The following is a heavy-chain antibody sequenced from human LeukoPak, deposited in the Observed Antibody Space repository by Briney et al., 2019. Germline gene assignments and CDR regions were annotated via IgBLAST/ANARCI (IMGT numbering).Heavy chain of an antibody. V-gene: IGHV3-30-3*01. CDR1: GFTFSSYA. CDR2: ISYDGSNK. CDR3: AREAYYYDSSGYLPVPADY. D-gene: IGHD3-22*01. J-gene: IGHJ4*02. Sequence: GGSLRLSCAASGFTFSSYALHWVRPALGKGLEWVAVISYDGSNKYYADSVKGRFTLSRDNSKNTLYLQMNSLRAEDTAVYYCAREAYYYDSSGYLPVPADYWGQGTLVSVSS.